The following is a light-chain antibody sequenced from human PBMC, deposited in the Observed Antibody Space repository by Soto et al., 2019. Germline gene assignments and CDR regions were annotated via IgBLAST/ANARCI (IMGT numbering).Light chain of an antibody. CDR1: SSDVGGYNY. CDR3: SSYAGTHIV. CDR2: DVT. V-gene: IGLV2-8*01. Sequence: QSALTQPPSASGSPGQSVAISCTGTSSDVGGYNYVSWYQQYPGKAPKLMIYDVTKRPSGVPDRFSDSKSGNTASLTVSGLQAEDEADYYCSSYAGTHIVFGTGTKVTVL. J-gene: IGLJ1*01.